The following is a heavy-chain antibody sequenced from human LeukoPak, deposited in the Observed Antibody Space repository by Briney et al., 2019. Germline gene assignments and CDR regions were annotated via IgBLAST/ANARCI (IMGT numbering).Heavy chain of an antibody. Sequence: SETLSLTCTVSGGSISSYYWSWIRQHPGKGLEWMGYIYYSGSTYYNPSLKSRVTISVDTSKNQFSLKLSSVTAADTAVYYCARSIVVVGSAFDIWGQGTMVTVSS. J-gene: IGHJ3*02. V-gene: IGHV4-59*06. D-gene: IGHD2-15*01. CDR3: ARSIVVVGSAFDI. CDR2: IYYSGST. CDR1: GGSISSYY.